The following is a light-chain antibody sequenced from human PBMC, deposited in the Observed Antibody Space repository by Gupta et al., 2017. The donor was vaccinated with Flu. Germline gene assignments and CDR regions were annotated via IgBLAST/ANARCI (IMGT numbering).Light chain of an antibody. CDR1: HSLVYSDGSTY. CDR3: MQTTHWPRT. J-gene: IGKJ1*01. CDR2: QVS. V-gene: IGKV2-30*01. Sequence: DVVVTQFPLSLPVIPGPPASISCNSSHSLVYSDGSTYLNWFQLRPGLSPRRLLYQVSTRDSGVPDRFSGSASGTDFTLKISRVEAEDVGVYYCMQTTHWPRTFGQGTRVEIK.